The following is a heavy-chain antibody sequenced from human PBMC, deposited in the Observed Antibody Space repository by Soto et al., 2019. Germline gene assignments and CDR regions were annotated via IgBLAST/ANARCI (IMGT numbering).Heavy chain of an antibody. CDR2: ISGSGGST. CDR3: AKDSSSVVVIAITGDY. Sequence: GGSLRLSCAASGFTFSSYAMSWVRQAPGKGLEWVSAISGSGGSTYYADSVKGRFTISRDNSKNTLYLQMNSLRAEDTAVYYCAKDSSSVVVIAITGDYWGQGTLVTVSS. D-gene: IGHD2-21*01. CDR1: GFTFSSYA. J-gene: IGHJ4*02. V-gene: IGHV3-23*01.